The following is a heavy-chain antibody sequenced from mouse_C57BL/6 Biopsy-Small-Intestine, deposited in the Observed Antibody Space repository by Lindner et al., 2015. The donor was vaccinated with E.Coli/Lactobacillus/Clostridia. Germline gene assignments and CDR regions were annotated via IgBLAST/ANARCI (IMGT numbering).Heavy chain of an antibody. Sequence: SVKVSCKASGYTFTNYGVTWVRQVPGQGPEWMGWISGKNGNTNYAQKFQGRLTMTTNTSTSTAYMELRSLRSDDTAVYYCARGDYHILTGYSIRGGGPLDYWGQGNLVTVSS. D-gene: IGHD5-5*01. CDR2: ISGKNGNT. CDR1: GYTFTNYG. J-gene: IGHJ4*01. CDR3: ARGDYHILTGYSIRGGGPLDY. V-gene: IGHV1-79*01.